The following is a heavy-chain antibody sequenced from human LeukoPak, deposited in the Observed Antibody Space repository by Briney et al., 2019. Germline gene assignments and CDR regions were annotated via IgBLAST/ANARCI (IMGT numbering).Heavy chain of an antibody. J-gene: IGHJ4*02. CDR2: IYYSGST. D-gene: IGHD3-22*01. V-gene: IGHV4-31*03. CDR3: ARASGLLPSNFDY. Sequence: PSETLSLTCTVSGGSISSGGYYWSWIRQHPGKGLEWIGYIYYSGSTYYNPSLKSRVTISVDTSKNQFSLKLSSVTAADTAVYYCARASGLLPSNFDYWGQGTLVTVSS. CDR1: GGSISSGGYY.